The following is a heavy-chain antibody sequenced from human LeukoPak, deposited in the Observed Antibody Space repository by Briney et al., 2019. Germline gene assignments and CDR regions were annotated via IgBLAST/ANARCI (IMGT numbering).Heavy chain of an antibody. CDR2: ISNNGGYT. Sequence: GGSLRLSCEASGFTFSSSAMSWVRQAPGKGLEWVSAISNNGGYTYYADSAQGRFTISRDNSKSTLCLQMNSLRAEDTAVYYCVKQLGYCSDGSCYFPYWGQGTLVTVSS. CDR3: VKQLGYCSDGSCYFPY. CDR1: GFTFSSSA. D-gene: IGHD2-15*01. V-gene: IGHV3-23*01. J-gene: IGHJ4*02.